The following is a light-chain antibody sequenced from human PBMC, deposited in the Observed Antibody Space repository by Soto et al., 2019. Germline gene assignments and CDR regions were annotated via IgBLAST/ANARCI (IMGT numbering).Light chain of an antibody. V-gene: IGKV3-11*01. J-gene: IGKJ5*01. CDR1: QSVSSY. Sequence: EIVLTQSPATLSLSPGERATLSCRASQSVSSYLAWYQQKPGQAPRLLIYDASNRATGIPARFSGSESGTDFTLTISSLEPEDLAVYYCQQRSNWPPITFGQVTRLEIK. CDR3: QQRSNWPPIT. CDR2: DAS.